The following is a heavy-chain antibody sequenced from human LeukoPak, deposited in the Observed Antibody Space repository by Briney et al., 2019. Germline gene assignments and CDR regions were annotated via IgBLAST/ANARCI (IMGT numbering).Heavy chain of an antibody. V-gene: IGHV3-48*03. Sequence: GGSLRLSCAASGFTFSSYEMNWVRQAPGKWLDWVSYISSSGSTIYYADSVKGRFTISRDNAKNSLYLQMNSLRAEDTAVYYCASTHYYDSSGSFDYWGQGTLVTVSS. D-gene: IGHD3-22*01. CDR3: ASTHYYDSSGSFDY. J-gene: IGHJ4*02. CDR1: GFTFSSYE. CDR2: ISSSGSTI.